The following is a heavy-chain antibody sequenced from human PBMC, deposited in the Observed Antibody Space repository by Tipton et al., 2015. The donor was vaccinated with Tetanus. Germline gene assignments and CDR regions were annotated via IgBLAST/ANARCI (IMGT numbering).Heavy chain of an antibody. V-gene: IGHV5-51*01. CDR2: IYPGDSDT. J-gene: IGHJ4*02. Sequence: QSGAEVKKPGESLKISCKSSGYSFTTYWIGWVRQMPGKGLEWMGIIYPGDSDTRYSPSFQGQVTISAVKSINTTYLQWTSLAPSVSAIYYCTGSPGARPLLLRSVGYWGQGTLVTVSS. CDR1: GYSFTTYW. D-gene: IGHD3-22*01. CDR3: TGSPGARPLLLRSVGY.